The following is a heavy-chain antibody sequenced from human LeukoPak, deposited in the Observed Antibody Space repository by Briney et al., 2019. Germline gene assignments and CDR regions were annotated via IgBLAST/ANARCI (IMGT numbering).Heavy chain of an antibody. J-gene: IGHJ5*02. D-gene: IGHD2-8*01. CDR3: ARVLYGKWFDH. CDR1: DFSVSKNY. Sequence: GGPLRLSCAASDFSVSKNYMSWVRQAPGKGLEWVSILYSGGSTYYADSVKGRFTISRDNSKNTLYLQMNSLRDEDTAVYYCARVLYGKWFDHWGQGTLVTVSS. V-gene: IGHV3-53*01. CDR2: LYSGGST.